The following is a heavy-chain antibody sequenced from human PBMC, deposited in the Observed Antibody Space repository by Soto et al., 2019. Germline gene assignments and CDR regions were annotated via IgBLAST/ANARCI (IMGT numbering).Heavy chain of an antibody. CDR3: ARSSGNYVQSREFAY. D-gene: IGHD1-7*01. V-gene: IGHV3-66*01. CDR2: INSGGNT. Sequence: EVQLVESGGDMVQPGGSLRLSCVASGFTVSSNYMNWVRQAPGKGLEWVSLINSGGNTHYADSVEGRFTISRDNSKNTLYLQMNRLRVDDTAVYYCARSSGNYVQSREFAYWGQGTLVTVSS. J-gene: IGHJ4*02. CDR1: GFTVSSNY.